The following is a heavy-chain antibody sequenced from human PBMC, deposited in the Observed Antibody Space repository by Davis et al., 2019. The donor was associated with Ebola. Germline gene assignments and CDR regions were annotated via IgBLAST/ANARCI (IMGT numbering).Heavy chain of an antibody. D-gene: IGHD6-13*01. J-gene: IGHJ4*02. V-gene: IGHV3-30*02. CDR1: GFTFSSYG. CDR3: AKDRYPSAALDH. Sequence: GESLKISCAASGFTFSSYGMHWVRQAPGKGLEWVAFIHYDGSNKYYADSVKGRFTISRDNSKNTLYLQMNSLRAEDTAVHYCAKDRYPSAALDHWDQGTLVTVSS. CDR2: IHYDGSNK.